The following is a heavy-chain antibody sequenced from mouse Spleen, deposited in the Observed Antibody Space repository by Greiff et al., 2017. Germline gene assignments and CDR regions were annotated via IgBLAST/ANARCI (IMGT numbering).Heavy chain of an antibody. CDR2: IDPSDSYT. CDR1: GYTFTSYW. CDR3: ARPSNYGFDY. V-gene: IGHV1-69*01. J-gene: IGHJ2*01. D-gene: IGHD1-1*01. Sequence: VQLQQPGAELVMPGASVKLSCKASGYTFTSYWMHWVKQRPGQGLEWIGEIDPSDSYTNYNQKFKGKATLTVDKSSSTAYMQLSSLTSEDSAVYYCARPSNYGFDYWGQGTTLTVSS.